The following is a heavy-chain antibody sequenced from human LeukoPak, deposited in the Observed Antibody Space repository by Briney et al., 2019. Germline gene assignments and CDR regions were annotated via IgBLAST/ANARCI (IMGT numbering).Heavy chain of an antibody. V-gene: IGHV4-59*01. Sequence: NPSETLSLTCTVSGGSISSYYWSWIRQPPGKGLEWIGYIYYSGSTNYNPSLKSRVTISVDTSKNQFSLKLSSVTAADTAVYYCARRRLYYDSTAPFDYWGQGTLVTVSS. D-gene: IGHD3-22*01. CDR1: GGSISSYY. J-gene: IGHJ4*02. CDR3: ARRRLYYDSTAPFDY. CDR2: IYYSGST.